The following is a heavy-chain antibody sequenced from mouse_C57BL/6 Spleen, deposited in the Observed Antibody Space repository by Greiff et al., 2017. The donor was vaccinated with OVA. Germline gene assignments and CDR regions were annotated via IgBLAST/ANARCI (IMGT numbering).Heavy chain of an antibody. J-gene: IGHJ4*01. V-gene: IGHV5-4*01. Sequence: EVQLVESGGGLVKPGGSLKLSCAASGFTFSSYAMSWVRQTPEKRLEWVATISDGGSYTYYPDNVKGRFTISRDNAKNNLYLQMSHLKSEDTAMYYCARDARSTMITTNAMDYWGQGTSVTVSS. CDR2: ISDGGSYT. D-gene: IGHD2-4*01. CDR3: ARDARSTMITTNAMDY. CDR1: GFTFSSYA.